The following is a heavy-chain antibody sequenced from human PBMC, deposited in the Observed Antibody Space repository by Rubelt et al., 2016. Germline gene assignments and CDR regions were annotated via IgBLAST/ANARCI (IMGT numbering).Heavy chain of an antibody. D-gene: IGHD6-13*01. CDR2: INHSGST. CDR3: ARGNGSPPLDY. Sequence: QVQLQQWGAGLLKPSETLSLTCAVYGGSFSGYYWSWIRQPPGKGLEWIGEINHSGSTNYNPSLQRRVTISVDTSKNQFSLKLSSVTAADTAVYYCARGNGSPPLDYWGQGTLVTVSS. J-gene: IGHJ4*02. V-gene: IGHV4-34*01. CDR1: GGSFSGYY.